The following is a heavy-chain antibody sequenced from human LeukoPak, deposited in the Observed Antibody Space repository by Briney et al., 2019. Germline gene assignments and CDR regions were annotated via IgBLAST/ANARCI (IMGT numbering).Heavy chain of an antibody. CDR2: ISGSGGST. Sequence: GGSLRLSCAASGFTFSSYGMSWVRQAPGKGLEWVSAISGSGGSTYYADSVKGRFTISRDNSKNTLYLQMNSLRAEDTAVYYCAKVPRYYGSGSYYSYYFDYWGQGTLVTVSS. CDR3: AKVPRYYGSGSYYSYYFDY. D-gene: IGHD3-10*01. V-gene: IGHV3-23*01. CDR1: GFTFSSYG. J-gene: IGHJ4*02.